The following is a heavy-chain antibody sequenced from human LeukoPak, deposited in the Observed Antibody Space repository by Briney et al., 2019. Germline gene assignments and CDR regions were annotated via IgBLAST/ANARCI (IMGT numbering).Heavy chain of an antibody. J-gene: IGHJ5*02. CDR3: ARGLEWVSNWFDP. CDR1: GFTVSSNY. V-gene: IGHV4-39*07. D-gene: IGHD3-3*01. CDR2: IYYSGST. Sequence: GSLTLSCAASGFTVSSNYMSWIRQPPGKGLEWIGSIYYSGSTYYNPSLKSRVTISVDTSKNQFSLKLSSVTAADTAVYYCARGLEWVSNWFDPWGQGTLVTVSS.